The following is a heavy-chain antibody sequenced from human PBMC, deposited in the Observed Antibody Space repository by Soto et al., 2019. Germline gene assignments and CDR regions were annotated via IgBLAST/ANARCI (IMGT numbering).Heavy chain of an antibody. CDR3: ARKNDYGDYWYFDY. J-gene: IGHJ4*02. CDR2: VRSKAKTYAT. V-gene: IGHV3-73*01. D-gene: IGHD4-17*01. Sequence: PGGSLRLSCAVSGFTFSDSAMHWVRQASGEGLEWVGRVRSKAKTYATAYAASVKGRFTISRDDSKNTAYLQMNSLRAEDTAVYYCARKNDYGDYWYFDYWGQGTLVTVSS. CDR1: GFTFSDSA.